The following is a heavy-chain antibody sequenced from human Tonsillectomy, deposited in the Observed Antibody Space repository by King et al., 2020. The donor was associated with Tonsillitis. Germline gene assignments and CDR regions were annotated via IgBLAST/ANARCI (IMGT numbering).Heavy chain of an antibody. D-gene: IGHD6-19*01. V-gene: IGHV1-18*01. Sequence: QLVQSGAEVKKPGASVKVSCKASGYTFTNYGFSWVRQAPGQGLEWMGWISAYNDNPNYAQKFQGRVTMTTDTSTSTAYMDLRSLRSDDTAVYYCARDNMAVAGYYFDYWGQGTLVTVSS. J-gene: IGHJ4*02. CDR1: GYTFTNYG. CDR3: ARDNMAVAGYYFDY. CDR2: ISAYNDNP.